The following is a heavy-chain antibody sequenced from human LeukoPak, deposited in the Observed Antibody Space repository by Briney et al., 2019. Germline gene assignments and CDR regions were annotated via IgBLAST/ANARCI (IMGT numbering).Heavy chain of an antibody. D-gene: IGHD3-3*01. J-gene: IGHJ5*02. CDR1: GYSISSGYY. Sequence: SETLPLTCAVSGYSISSGYYWGWIRQPPGKGLEWIGSIYHSGSTYYNPSLKSRVTISVDTSKNQFSLKLSSVTAADTAVYYCARQGYDFWSALPLNWFDPWGQGTLVTVSS. CDR3: ARQGYDFWSALPLNWFDP. V-gene: IGHV4-38-2*01. CDR2: IYHSGST.